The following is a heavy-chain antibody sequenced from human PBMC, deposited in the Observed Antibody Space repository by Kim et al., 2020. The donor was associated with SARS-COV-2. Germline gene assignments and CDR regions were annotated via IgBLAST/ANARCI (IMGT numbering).Heavy chain of an antibody. CDR1: GFTFSSYA. CDR3: AKDLEMVVVISSMFDY. V-gene: IGHV3-23*01. J-gene: IGHJ4*02. Sequence: GGSLRLSCAASGFTFSSYAMSWVRQAPGKGLEWVSAISGSGGSTYYADSVKGRFTISRDNSKNTLYLQMNSLRAEDTAVYYCAKDLEMVVVISSMFDYWGQGTLVTVSS. CDR2: ISGSGGST. D-gene: IGHD3-22*01.